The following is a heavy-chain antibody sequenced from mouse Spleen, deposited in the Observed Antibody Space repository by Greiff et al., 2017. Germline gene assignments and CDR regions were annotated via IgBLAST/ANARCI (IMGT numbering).Heavy chain of an antibody. D-gene: IGHD6-5*01. Sequence: EVQVVESGPGLVKPSQSLSLTCSVTGYSITSGYYWNWIRQFPGNKLEWMGYISYDGSNNYNPSLKNRISITRDTSKNQFFLKLNSVTTEDTATYYCARDYARFAYWGQGTLVTVSA. CDR3: ARDYARFAY. J-gene: IGHJ3*01. CDR1: GYSITSGYY. V-gene: IGHV3-6*01. CDR2: ISYDGSN.